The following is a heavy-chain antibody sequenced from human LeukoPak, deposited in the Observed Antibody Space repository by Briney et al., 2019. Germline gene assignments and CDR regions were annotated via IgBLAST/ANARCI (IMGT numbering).Heavy chain of an antibody. D-gene: IGHD3-16*01. V-gene: IGHV3-48*02. Sequence: PGGSLRLSCAASGFTFSTYNMKWVRQAPGKGLEWVSYISTTTGSIYYADSVKGRFSASRDNAKNSLYLQMNSLRDEDTAAYYCARGEGAIDHWGQGTLVTVSS. CDR2: ISTTTGSI. CDR1: GFTFSTYN. J-gene: IGHJ4*02. CDR3: ARGEGAIDH.